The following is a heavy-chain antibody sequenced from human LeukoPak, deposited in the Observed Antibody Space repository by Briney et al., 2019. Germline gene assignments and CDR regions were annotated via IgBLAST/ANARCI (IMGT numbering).Heavy chain of an antibody. D-gene: IGHD3-9*01. J-gene: IGHJ4*02. CDR3: ERDSPRSTLTPY. CDR1: GGSISSGGYY. V-gene: IGHV4-31*03. CDR2: IYYSGST. Sequence: SESLSLTCTVSGGSISSGGYYWSWIRQHPGKGLEWIGYIYYSGSTYYNPSLYSRVTITVDTSKNQFSLNLSSVTPADTAVYYCERDSPRSTLTPYCGQRTLVTVSS.